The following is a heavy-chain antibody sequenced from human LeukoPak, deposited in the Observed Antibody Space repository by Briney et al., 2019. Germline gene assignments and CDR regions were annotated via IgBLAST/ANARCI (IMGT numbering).Heavy chain of an antibody. J-gene: IGHJ4*02. Sequence: SETLSLTCAVYGGSFSGYYWSWIRQPPGKGLEWIGEINHSGSTNYNPSLKSRVTISVDTSKNQFSLKLSSVTAADTAVYYCARGEREMATIVDYWGQGTLVTVSS. CDR1: GGSFSGYY. CDR2: INHSGST. D-gene: IGHD5-12*01. CDR3: ARGEREMATIVDY. V-gene: IGHV4-34*01.